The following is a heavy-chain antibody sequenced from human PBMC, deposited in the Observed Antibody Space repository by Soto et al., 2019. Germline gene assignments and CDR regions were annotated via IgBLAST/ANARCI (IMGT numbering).Heavy chain of an antibody. D-gene: IGHD5-18*01. J-gene: IGHJ6*02. V-gene: IGHV3-11*01. Sequence: GGSLRLSCAASGFTFSDSYMSWIRQAPGKGLEWVSYISSSGSTIYYADSVKGRFTISRDNAKNSLYLQMNSLKTEDTAVYYCTRDALVWILLGHYGMDVWGQGTTVTVSS. CDR2: ISSSGSTI. CDR1: GFTFSDSY. CDR3: TRDALVWILLGHYGMDV.